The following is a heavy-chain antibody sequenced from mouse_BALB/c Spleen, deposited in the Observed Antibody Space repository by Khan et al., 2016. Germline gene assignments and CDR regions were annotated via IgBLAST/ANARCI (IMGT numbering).Heavy chain of an antibody. CDR2: IRSKSNNYAT. J-gene: IGHJ4*01. CDR3: VWDYAMDY. V-gene: IGHV10S3*01. Sequence: EVQLVETGGGLVQPKGSLKLSCAASGFTFNTNAMNWVRQAPGKGLEWVARIRSKSNNYATYYADSVKDMFTISRDDSQSMLYLQMNNLKTEDTAMYYCVWDYAMDYWGQGTSVTVSS. CDR1: GFTFNTNA. D-gene: IGHD4-1*01.